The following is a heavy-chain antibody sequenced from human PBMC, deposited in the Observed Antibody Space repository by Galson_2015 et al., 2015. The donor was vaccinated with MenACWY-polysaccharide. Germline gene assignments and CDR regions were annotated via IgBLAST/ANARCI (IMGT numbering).Heavy chain of an antibody. V-gene: IGHV3-74*01. Sequence: SLRLSCTASGFTFRNYWMHWVRQGPGKGLVWASRISTDGDTTNYADSVKGRFSISRDNAKNTLYLQMNSLRVEDTAMYFCVRHYGNITSCRWFDPWGQGTLVTVSS. J-gene: IGHJ5*02. CDR2: ISTDGDTT. CDR3: VRHYGNITSCRWFDP. D-gene: IGHD3-10*01. CDR1: GFTFRNYW.